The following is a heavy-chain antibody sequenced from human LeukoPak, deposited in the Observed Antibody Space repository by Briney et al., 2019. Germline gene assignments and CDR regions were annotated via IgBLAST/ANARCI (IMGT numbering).Heavy chain of an antibody. CDR3: AITIVSSGWFVSYYGMDV. CDR1: GGSINNYY. Sequence: LETLFLTCTVSGGSINNYYWTWIRQPAGKGLEWIGRIYTSGSTNYNPSLKSRVTMSVDTSKSQFSLKLSSVTAADTAVYYCAITIVSSGWFVSYYGMDVWGQGTTVTVSS. D-gene: IGHD6-19*01. CDR2: IYTSGST. J-gene: IGHJ6*02. V-gene: IGHV4-4*07.